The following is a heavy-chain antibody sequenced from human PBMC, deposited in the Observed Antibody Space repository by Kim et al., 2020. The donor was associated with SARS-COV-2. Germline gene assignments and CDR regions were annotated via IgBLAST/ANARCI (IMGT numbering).Heavy chain of an antibody. D-gene: IGHD3-22*01. CDR2: INPNSGGT. V-gene: IGHV1-2*02. Sequence: ASVKVSCKSSGYTFTGYYMHWVRQAPGQGLEWMGWINPNSGGTNYAQKFQGRVTMTRDTSISTAYMELSRLRSDDTAVYYCARYDSSGYWFDPWGQGTLVTVSS. J-gene: IGHJ5*02. CDR1: GYTFTGYY. CDR3: ARYDSSGYWFDP.